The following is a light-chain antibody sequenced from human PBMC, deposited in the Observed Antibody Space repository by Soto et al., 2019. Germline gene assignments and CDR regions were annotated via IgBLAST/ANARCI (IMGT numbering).Light chain of an antibody. Sequence: LSPGERATLSCRASQSVSSSYLAWYQQKPGQAPRLLXYGASXRATGIPDRFSGSGSGTDFTLTISRLEPEDFAVYYCQQYDSSPWTFGQGTKVEIK. CDR3: QQYDSSPWT. CDR1: QSVSSSY. J-gene: IGKJ1*01. CDR2: GAS. V-gene: IGKV3-20*01.